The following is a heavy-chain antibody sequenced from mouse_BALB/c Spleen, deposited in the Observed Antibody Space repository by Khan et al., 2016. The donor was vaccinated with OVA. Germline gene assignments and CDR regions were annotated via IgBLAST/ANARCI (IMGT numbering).Heavy chain of an antibody. V-gene: IGHV14-1*02. J-gene: IGHJ3*01. CDR2: IDPENGNT. CDR1: GFNIKDYY. CDR3: TRDGYSPWFAY. Sequence: EVKLQESGAELVRPGALVKLSCKASGFNIKDYYIHWVKQRPEQGLEWIGGIDPENGNTIYDPKFQGKASITADTSSNTAYLPLSSLPSEDTAVYYCTRDGYSPWFAYWGQGTLVTVSA. D-gene: IGHD2-3*01.